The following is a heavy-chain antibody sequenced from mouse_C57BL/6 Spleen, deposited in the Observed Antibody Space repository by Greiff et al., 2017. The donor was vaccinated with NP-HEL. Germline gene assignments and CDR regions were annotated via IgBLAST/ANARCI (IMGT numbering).Heavy chain of an antibody. D-gene: IGHD1-1*01. CDR1: GYAFSSSW. J-gene: IGHJ4*01. CDR3: ARRRKDTTMDY. V-gene: IGHV1-82*01. Sequence: ESGPELVKPGASVKISCKASGYAFSSSWMNWVKQRPGKGLEWIGRIYPGDGDTNYNGKFKGKATLTADKSSSTAYMQLSSLTSEDSAVYFCARRRKDTTMDYWGQGTSVTVSS. CDR2: IYPGDGDT.